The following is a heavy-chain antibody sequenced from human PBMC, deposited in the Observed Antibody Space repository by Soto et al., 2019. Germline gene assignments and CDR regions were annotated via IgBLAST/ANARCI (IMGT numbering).Heavy chain of an antibody. CDR1: GDSLSNQNDE. CDR2: LHFSGST. D-gene: IGHD5-18*01. J-gene: IGHJ4*02. CDR3: ARDSYSYGYPSPLTFDR. V-gene: IGHV4-31*02. Sequence: QPLSVTWSISGDSLSNQNDEWTLMRRLPGDGLQWIGYLHFSGSTYYNPSLESRVSISTDTAKTQFSLELTSVTVADTAVYYCARDSYSYGYPSPLTFDRWGQVILVTVSS.